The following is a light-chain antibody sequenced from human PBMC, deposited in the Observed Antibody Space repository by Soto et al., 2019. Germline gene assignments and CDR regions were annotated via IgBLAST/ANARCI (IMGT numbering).Light chain of an antibody. CDR1: SGSVSTSYY. Sequence: QAVVTQEPSFSVSPGGTVTLTCGLSSGSVSTSYYPSWYQQTPGQAPRTLIYNTNTRSSGVPGRFSCSILGNKAALTIAAAQAAAEAEYYCVLYMGSGISVFGGGTKLTV. CDR3: VLYMGSGISV. V-gene: IGLV8-61*01. CDR2: NTN. J-gene: IGLJ3*02.